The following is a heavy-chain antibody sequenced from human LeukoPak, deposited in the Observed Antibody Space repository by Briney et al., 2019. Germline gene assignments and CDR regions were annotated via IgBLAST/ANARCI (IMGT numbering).Heavy chain of an antibody. V-gene: IGHV3-23*01. Sequence: GGSLRLSCAASGFTFSSSAMNWVRQAPGKGLEWVSSISGSSGTTYYADSVKGRFTISRDNSKNTLYLQMNSLRGEDTAVYYCARDLQIVATFDYWGQGTLVTVSS. J-gene: IGHJ4*02. CDR2: ISGSSGTT. D-gene: IGHD5-12*01. CDR1: GFTFSSSA. CDR3: ARDLQIVATFDY.